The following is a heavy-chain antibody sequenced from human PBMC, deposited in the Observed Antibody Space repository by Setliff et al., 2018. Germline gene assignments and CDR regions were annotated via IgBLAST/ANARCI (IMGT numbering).Heavy chain of an antibody. CDR2: ISPTNTI. CDR1: GFTFSGFG. D-gene: IGHD3-22*01. Sequence: PGGSLRLSCAASGFTFSGFGMNWVRQAPGKGLESVSYISPTNTIYYADSVKGRFTISRDNAKELLYLQMNSLRAEDTAVYYCARGPDDSSGYYDYWGQGTLVTVSS. J-gene: IGHJ4*02. CDR3: ARGPDDSSGYYDY. V-gene: IGHV3-48*04.